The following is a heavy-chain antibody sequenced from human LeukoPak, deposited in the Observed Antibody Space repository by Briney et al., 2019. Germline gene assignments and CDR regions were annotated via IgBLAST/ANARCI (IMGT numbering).Heavy chain of an antibody. CDR2: ISSSSSYT. Sequence: GGSLRLSCAAPGFTFSNYVMSWIRQAPGKGLEWVSYISSSSSYTNYADSVKGRFTISRDNAKNSLYLQMNSLRAEDTAVYYCARHILLWFGELSSFDYWGQGTLVTVSS. CDR3: ARHILLWFGELSSFDY. CDR1: GFTFSNYV. J-gene: IGHJ4*02. V-gene: IGHV3-11*03. D-gene: IGHD3-10*01.